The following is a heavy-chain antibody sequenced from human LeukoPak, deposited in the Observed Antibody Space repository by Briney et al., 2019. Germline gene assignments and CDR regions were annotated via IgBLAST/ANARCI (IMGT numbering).Heavy chain of an antibody. CDR1: GFTFSSYW. V-gene: IGHV3-74*01. Sequence: GGSLRLSCAASGFTFSSYWMHWVRQAPGKGLVWVSRINSDGSSTSYADSVKGRFTISRDNAKNTLYLQMNSLRAEDTAVYYCAGDQGKPPAFDCWGQGTPVTVSS. CDR3: AGDQGKPPAFDC. CDR2: INSDGSST. J-gene: IGHJ4*02.